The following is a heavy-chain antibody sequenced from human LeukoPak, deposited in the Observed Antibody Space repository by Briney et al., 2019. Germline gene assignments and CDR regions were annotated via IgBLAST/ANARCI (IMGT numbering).Heavy chain of an antibody. V-gene: IGHV1-2*02. J-gene: IGHJ4*02. CDR3: ATHYGSGSYYNELLDY. CDR1: GYTFTGYY. Sequence: ASVKVSCKASGYTFTGYYMHWVRQAPGQGLEWMGWINPNSGGTNYVQKFQGRVTMTRDTSVSTAYMELSRLTSDDTAVYYCATHYGSGSYYNELLDYWSQGTLVTVSS. CDR2: INPNSGGT. D-gene: IGHD3-10*01.